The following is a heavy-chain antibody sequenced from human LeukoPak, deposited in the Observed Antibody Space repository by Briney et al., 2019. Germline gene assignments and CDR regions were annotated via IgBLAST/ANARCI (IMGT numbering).Heavy chain of an antibody. J-gene: IGHJ4*02. CDR1: GGTFSSYA. Sequence: SVKVSCKASGGTFSSYAISWVRQAPGQGLEWMGGITPIFGTANYAQKFQGRVTITADESTSTAYMELSSLRSEDTAVYYCARDGGYSAYYFDYWGQGTLVTVSS. D-gene: IGHD3-22*01. CDR3: ARDGGYSAYYFDY. CDR2: ITPIFGTA. V-gene: IGHV1-69*01.